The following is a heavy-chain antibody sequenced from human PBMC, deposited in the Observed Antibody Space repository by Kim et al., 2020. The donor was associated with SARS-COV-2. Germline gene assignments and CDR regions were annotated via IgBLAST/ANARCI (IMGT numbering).Heavy chain of an antibody. Sequence: GGSLRLSCAASGFTFSSYAMSWVRQAPGKGLEWVSAISGSGGSTYYADSVKGRFTISRDNSKNTLYLQMNSLRAEDTAVYYCAKDGGGVVVPAAKLRPFYYYGMDVWGQGTTVTVSS. J-gene: IGHJ6*02. CDR1: GFTFSSYA. D-gene: IGHD2-2*01. CDR3: AKDGGGVVVPAAKLRPFYYYGMDV. V-gene: IGHV3-23*01. CDR2: ISGSGGST.